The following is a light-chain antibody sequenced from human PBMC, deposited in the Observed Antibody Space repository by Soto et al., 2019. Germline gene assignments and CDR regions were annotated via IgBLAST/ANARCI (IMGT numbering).Light chain of an antibody. J-gene: IGKJ1*01. V-gene: IGKV3-15*01. CDR1: QSVSSN. CDR3: QEYSKWPSRT. CDR2: GAS. Sequence: EVVMTQSPATLSVSPGERATLSCRASQSVSSNLAWYQQKPGQAPRLLIYGASTRATTIPARFSGSGSGTAFTLTISSLQSEDFAVYYCQEYSKWPSRTFGPGTKVDIK.